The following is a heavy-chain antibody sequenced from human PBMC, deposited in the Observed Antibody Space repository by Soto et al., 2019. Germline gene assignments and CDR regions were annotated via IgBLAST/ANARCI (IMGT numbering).Heavy chain of an antibody. CDR1: GYTFTSYD. CDR2: MNPNSGNT. V-gene: IGHV1-8*01. Sequence: QVQLVQSGAEVKKPGASVKVSCKASGYTFTSYDSNWVRQATGQGLEWMGWMNPNSGNTGYAQKFQGRVTMTRNTSIGTAYMELSSQTSEDTAVYYCAREKTSYGMDVWGQGSTVTVSS. CDR3: AREKTSYGMDV. J-gene: IGHJ6*02.